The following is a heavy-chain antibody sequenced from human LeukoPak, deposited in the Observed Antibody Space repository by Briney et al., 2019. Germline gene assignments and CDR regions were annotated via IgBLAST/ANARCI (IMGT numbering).Heavy chain of an antibody. CDR3: ERDWDAIRPSYYFDY. CDR1: GFTFSSYA. J-gene: IGHJ4*02. CDR2: ISYDGSNK. V-gene: IGHV3-30*01. D-gene: IGHD2-8*01. Sequence: GGSLRLSCAASGFTFSSYAMHWVRQAPGKGLEWVAVISYDGSNKYYADSVKGRFTISRDNSKNTLYLQMNSLRAEDTAVYYCERDWDAIRPSYYFDYWGQGALVTVSS.